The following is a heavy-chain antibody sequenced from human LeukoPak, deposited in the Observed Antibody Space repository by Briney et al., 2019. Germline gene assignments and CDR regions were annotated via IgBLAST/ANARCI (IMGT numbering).Heavy chain of an antibody. D-gene: IGHD5-18*01. CDR1: GYTFTSYG. J-gene: IGHJ5*02. CDR3: ASGGPIQIGGANWFDP. Sequence: ASVKVSCKASGYTFTSYGISWVRQAPGQGLEWKGWMSAYNGNTNYAQKLQGRVTMTTDTSTSTAYMELRSLRSEDTAVYYCASGGPIQIGGANWFDPWGQGTLVTVSS. CDR2: MSAYNGNT. V-gene: IGHV1-18*01.